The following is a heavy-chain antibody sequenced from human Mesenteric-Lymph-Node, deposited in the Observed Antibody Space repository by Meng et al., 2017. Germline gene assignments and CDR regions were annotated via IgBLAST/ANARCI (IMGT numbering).Heavy chain of an antibody. D-gene: IGHD3-10*01. CDR1: GFTFSSYS. CDR2: ISSSSSYI. CDR3: ARHPYGDFDY. Sequence: GESLKISCAASGFTFSSYSMNWVRQAPGKGLEWVSSISSSSSYIYYADSVKGRFTISRDNAQNSLYLQINSLRAEDTAVYYCARHPYGDFDYWGQGTLVTVSS. V-gene: IGHV3-21*06. J-gene: IGHJ4*02.